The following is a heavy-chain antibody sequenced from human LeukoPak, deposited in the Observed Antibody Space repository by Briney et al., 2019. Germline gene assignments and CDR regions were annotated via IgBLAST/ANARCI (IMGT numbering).Heavy chain of an antibody. J-gene: IGHJ3*02. V-gene: IGHV1-69*13. CDR3: ASEKVATIGRGAFDI. Sequence: GASVKVSCKASGYTFTSFVISWVRQAPGQGLEWMGGIIPIFGTANYAQKFQGRDTITADESTSTAYMELSSLRSEDTAVYYCASEKVATIGRGAFDIWGQGTMVTVSS. D-gene: IGHD5-12*01. CDR1: GYTFTSFV. CDR2: IIPIFGTA.